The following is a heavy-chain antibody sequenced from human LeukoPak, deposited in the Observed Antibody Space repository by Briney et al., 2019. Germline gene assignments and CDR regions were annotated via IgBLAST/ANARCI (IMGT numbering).Heavy chain of an antibody. Sequence: GRSLRLSCAASGFTFSSYAMHWVRQAPGKGLEWVAVISYDGSNKYYADSVKGRFTISRDNSKNTLYLQMNSLRAEDTAVYYCAKDRPSYSGYDWAFDYWGQGTLVTVSS. CDR2: ISYDGSNK. J-gene: IGHJ4*02. D-gene: IGHD5-12*01. V-gene: IGHV3-30-3*01. CDR3: AKDRPSYSGYDWAFDY. CDR1: GFTFSSYA.